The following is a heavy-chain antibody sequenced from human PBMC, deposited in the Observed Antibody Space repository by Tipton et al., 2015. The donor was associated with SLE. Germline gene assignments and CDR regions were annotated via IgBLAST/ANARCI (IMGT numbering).Heavy chain of an antibody. CDR1: GGSFSGYY. CDR3: AVAGYSSSPALFQH. Sequence: TLSLTCAVYGGSFSGYYWSWIRQPPGKGLEWIGEINHSGSTNYNPSLKSRVTISVDTSKNPFSLKLSSVTAADAAVYYCAVAGYSSSPALFQHWGQGTLVTVSS. V-gene: IGHV4-34*01. D-gene: IGHD6-13*01. J-gene: IGHJ1*01. CDR2: INHSGST.